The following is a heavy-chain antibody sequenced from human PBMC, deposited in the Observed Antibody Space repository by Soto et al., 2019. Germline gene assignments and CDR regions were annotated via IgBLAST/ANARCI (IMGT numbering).Heavy chain of an antibody. Sequence: AGGSLRLSCAASGFTFSDYYMSWIRQAPGKWLEWVSYISSSGSTIYYADSVKGRFTISRDNAKNSLYLQMNSLRAEDTAVYYCARIVVVAAAFDYWGQGTLVTVSS. CDR2: ISSSGSTI. V-gene: IGHV3-11*01. J-gene: IGHJ4*02. D-gene: IGHD2-15*01. CDR1: GFTFSDYY. CDR3: ARIVVVAAAFDY.